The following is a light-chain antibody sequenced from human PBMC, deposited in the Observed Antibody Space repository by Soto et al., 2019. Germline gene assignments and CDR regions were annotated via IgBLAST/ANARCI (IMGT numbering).Light chain of an antibody. Sequence: DIQMTQSPSSLSASVGDRVTITCRASQSISSYLNWYQQKPGKAPKLLIYAASSLQSGVPSRFSGSGSGTDFTLTISSLQPEDFATYYCQQSYSTPQLTFGQGTK. CDR2: AAS. CDR1: QSISSY. J-gene: IGKJ1*01. V-gene: IGKV1-39*01. CDR3: QQSYSTPQLT.